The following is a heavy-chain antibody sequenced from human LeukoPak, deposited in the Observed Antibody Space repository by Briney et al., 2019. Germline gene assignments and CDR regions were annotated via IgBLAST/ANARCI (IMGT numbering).Heavy chain of an antibody. Sequence: GGSPRLSCAVSGFTFSSYAMTWVRQAPGKGLEWVSAITGSGGTTYYVDSVKGRFTISRDNSKNTLYLQMNSLRADDTAVYYCAKGGSFSEGNIDYWGQGILVTVSS. CDR1: GFTFSSYA. J-gene: IGHJ4*02. V-gene: IGHV3-23*01. CDR3: AKGGSFSEGNIDY. D-gene: IGHD1-14*01. CDR2: ITGSGGTT.